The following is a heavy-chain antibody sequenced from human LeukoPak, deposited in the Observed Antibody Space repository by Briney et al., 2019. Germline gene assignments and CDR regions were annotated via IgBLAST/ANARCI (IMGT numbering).Heavy chain of an antibody. Sequence: PGRSLRLSCEASGFTFSSYGIHWVRQAPGKGLEWVAVIWSDGSNKYYADSVKGRFTISRDNSKNTLYLQMNSLRAEDTAVYYCAKDGRYYYDSRDFDYWGQGTLVTVSS. CDR1: GFTFSSYG. J-gene: IGHJ4*02. CDR3: AKDGRYYYDSRDFDY. D-gene: IGHD3-22*01. V-gene: IGHV3-33*06. CDR2: IWSDGSNK.